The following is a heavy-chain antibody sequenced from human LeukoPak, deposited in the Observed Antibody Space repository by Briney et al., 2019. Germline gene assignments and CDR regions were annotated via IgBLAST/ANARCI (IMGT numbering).Heavy chain of an antibody. V-gene: IGHV3-9*01. CDR2: ISWNSGSI. Sequence: GRSLRLSCAASGFTFDDYAMHWVRQAPGKGLEWVSGISWNSGSIGYADSVKGRFTISRDNAKNSLYLQMNSLRAEGTALYYCAKGSYYDILTGYSRFDPWGQGTLVTVSS. CDR3: AKGSYYDILTGYSRFDP. D-gene: IGHD3-9*01. CDR1: GFTFDDYA. J-gene: IGHJ5*02.